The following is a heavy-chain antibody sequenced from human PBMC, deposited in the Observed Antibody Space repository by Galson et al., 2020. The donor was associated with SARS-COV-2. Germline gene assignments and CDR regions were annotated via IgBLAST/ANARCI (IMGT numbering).Heavy chain of an antibody. CDR2: ISGSGDST. V-gene: IGHV3-23*01. D-gene: IGHD3-22*01. J-gene: IGHJ4*02. CDR3: GKSMHDSSGYYSNQFDY. Sequence: GESLKISCAASGFTFSSYAMSWVRQAPGKGLEWVSSISGSGDSTYYGDSVKRRFPISRDNSKNTLYLQMNSLRDEDTAVYYCGKSMHDSSGYYSNQFDYWGQGTLVTVAS. CDR1: GFTFSSYA.